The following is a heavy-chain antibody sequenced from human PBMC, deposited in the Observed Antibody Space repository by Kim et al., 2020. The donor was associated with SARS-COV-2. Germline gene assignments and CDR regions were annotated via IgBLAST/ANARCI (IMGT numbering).Heavy chain of an antibody. CDR2: LNTNTGNP. J-gene: IGHJ5*02. CDR1: GYPFTHYH. D-gene: IGHD5-18*01. Sequence: ASVKVSCKASGYPFTHYHMCWVRQAPAQGLEWMGCLNTNTGNPTYVLGFTGRFVFSFDNSVTTAYLQISSLKAEDTAVYYCARKGYGYWVFDPWGQGTVV. CDR3: ARKGYGYWVFDP. V-gene: IGHV7-4-1*02.